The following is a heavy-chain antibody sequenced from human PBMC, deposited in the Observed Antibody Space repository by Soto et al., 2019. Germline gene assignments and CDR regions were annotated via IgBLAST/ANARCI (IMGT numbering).Heavy chain of an antibody. D-gene: IGHD3-22*01. Sequence: PGGSLRLSCAASGFTFSSYAMHWVRQAPGKGLEWVAVISYDGSNKYYADYVKGRFTISRDNSKNTLYLQMNSLRAEDTAVYYCARGDYYDIPNLDYWGQGTLVTVSS. V-gene: IGHV3-30-3*01. CDR1: GFTFSSYA. J-gene: IGHJ4*02. CDR2: ISYDGSNK. CDR3: ARGDYYDIPNLDY.